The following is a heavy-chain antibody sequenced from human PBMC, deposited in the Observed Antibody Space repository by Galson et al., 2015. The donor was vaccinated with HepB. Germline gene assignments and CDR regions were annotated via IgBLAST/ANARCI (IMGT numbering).Heavy chain of an antibody. D-gene: IGHD3-22*01. Sequence: SVKVSCKASGYTFTSYGISWVRQAPGQGLEWMGWISAYNGNTNYAQKLQGRVTMTTDTSTSTAYMELRSLRSDDTAVYYCASGQGYDSSGYYALDASDIWGQGTMVTVSS. CDR3: ASGQGYDSSGYYALDASDI. V-gene: IGHV1-18*04. CDR1: GYTFTSYG. J-gene: IGHJ3*02. CDR2: ISAYNGNT.